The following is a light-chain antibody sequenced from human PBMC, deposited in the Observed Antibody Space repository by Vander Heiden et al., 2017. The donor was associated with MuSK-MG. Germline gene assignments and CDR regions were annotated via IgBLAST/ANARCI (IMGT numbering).Light chain of an antibody. CDR3: MQALQTPLT. CDR2: LGS. CDR1: QSLLHSNGYNY. V-gene: IGKV2-28*01. Sequence: IVMTQSPLSLPVTPGEPASISCRSSQSLLHSNGYNYLDWYLQKPGQSPQLLIYLGSNRASGVPDRFSGSGSGTDFTLKISRVEAEDVGVYYCMQALQTPLTLGVGTKVEIK. J-gene: IGKJ4*01.